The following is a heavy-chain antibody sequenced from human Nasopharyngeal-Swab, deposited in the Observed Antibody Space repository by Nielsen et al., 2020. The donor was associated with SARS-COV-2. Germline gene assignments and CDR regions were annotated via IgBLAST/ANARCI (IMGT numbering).Heavy chain of an antibody. CDR1: GFTFSYYW. Sequence: GGSLRLSCAASGFTFSYYWMSWVRQAPGKGLEWVSAISGSGGSTYYADSVQGRFTISRDNSKNTLYLQMNSLRAEDTAVYYCAKDPGGYSSNWYVDYWGQGTLVTVSS. CDR2: ISGSGGST. V-gene: IGHV3-23*01. D-gene: IGHD6-13*01. CDR3: AKDPGGYSSNWYVDY. J-gene: IGHJ4*02.